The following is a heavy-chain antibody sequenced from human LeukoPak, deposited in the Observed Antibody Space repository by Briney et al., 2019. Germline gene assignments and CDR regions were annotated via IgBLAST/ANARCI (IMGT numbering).Heavy chain of an antibody. V-gene: IGHV1-18*01. CDR2: ISAYNGNT. Sequence: GASVKVSCKASGYTFTSYGISWVRQAPGQGLEWMGWISAYNGNTNYAQKLQGRVTMTTDTSTSTAYMELRSLRSDDTAVYYCARDLVLLWFGELSGWFDPWGQGTLVTVSS. CDR1: GYTFTSYG. CDR3: ARDLVLLWFGELSGWFDP. J-gene: IGHJ5*02. D-gene: IGHD3-10*01.